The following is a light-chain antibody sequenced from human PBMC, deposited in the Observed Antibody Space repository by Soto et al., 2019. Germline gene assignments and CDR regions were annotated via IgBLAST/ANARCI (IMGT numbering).Light chain of an antibody. CDR1: QSVSSF. V-gene: IGKV3-11*01. Sequence: EIVLTQSPATLSLSPGERATLSCRASQSVSSFLAWYQQKPGQAPRLLIYDASNKATGIPARFSGSGSGTDFTLTINSLEPEDFAVYYCQQRSNWPLTFVGGTKVEIK. CDR2: DAS. CDR3: QQRSNWPLT. J-gene: IGKJ4*01.